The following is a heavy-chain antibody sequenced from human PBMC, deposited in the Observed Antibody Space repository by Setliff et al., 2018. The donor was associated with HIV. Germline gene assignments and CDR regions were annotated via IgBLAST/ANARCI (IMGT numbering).Heavy chain of an antibody. J-gene: IGHJ3*01. D-gene: IGHD4-17*01. CDR2: INSDRITT. CDR3: AREDVTTSGLDL. CDR1: GFSFSSHW. V-gene: IGHV3-74*01. Sequence: GGSLRLSCAGSGFSFSSHWMHWVRQAPGKGLVWVSRINSDRITTAYAGSVKGRFTISRDNAKSTLYLQMNSLRVEDTAVYYCAREDVTTSGLDLWGRGTMVTVSS.